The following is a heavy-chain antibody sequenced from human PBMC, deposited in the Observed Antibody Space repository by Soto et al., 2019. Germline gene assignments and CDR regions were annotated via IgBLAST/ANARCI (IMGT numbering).Heavy chain of an antibody. CDR2: INHSGST. CDR1: GGSFSGYY. D-gene: IGHD6-13*01. J-gene: IGHJ6*02. CDR3: ARGRGIAAAGWVHNYYYYYGMDV. Sequence: QVQLQQWGAGLLKPSETLSLTCAVYGGSFSGYYWSWIRQPPGKGLEWIGEINHSGSTNYNPSLKSRVTISVDTSKNQFSLKLSSVTAADTAVYYCARGRGIAAAGWVHNYYYYYGMDVWGQGTTVTVSS. V-gene: IGHV4-34*01.